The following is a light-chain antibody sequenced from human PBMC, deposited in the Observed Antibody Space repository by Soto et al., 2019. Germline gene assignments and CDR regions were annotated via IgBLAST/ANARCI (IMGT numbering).Light chain of an antibody. V-gene: IGLV2-14*01. CDR1: SSDVGGYNY. CDR2: DVS. J-gene: IGLJ2*01. CDR3: SSYTRSSSVV. Sequence: QSVLTQPASVSGSPGQSITISCTGTSSDVGGYNYVSWYQQHPGKAPKLMIYDVSNLPSGVSNRFSGSKAGNTASLTISGIQAEDEADSYCSSYTRSSSVVFGGGTHLTVL.